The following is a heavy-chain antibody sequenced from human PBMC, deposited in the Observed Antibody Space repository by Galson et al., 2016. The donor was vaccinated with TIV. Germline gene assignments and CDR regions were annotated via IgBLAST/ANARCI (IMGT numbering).Heavy chain of an antibody. CDR1: GYTFTGYF. D-gene: IGHD1-1*01. Sequence: SVKVSCKASGYTFTGYFMHWVRQAPGQGFEWMGWINPNSGGTSFAQKFQDRVTMTRDTSINTVYMEVSRLITDDTALYYCARDRRRGYLSYNGMDVWGQGTTVIVAS. CDR2: INPNSGGT. J-gene: IGHJ6*02. V-gene: IGHV1-2*02. CDR3: ARDRRRGYLSYNGMDV.